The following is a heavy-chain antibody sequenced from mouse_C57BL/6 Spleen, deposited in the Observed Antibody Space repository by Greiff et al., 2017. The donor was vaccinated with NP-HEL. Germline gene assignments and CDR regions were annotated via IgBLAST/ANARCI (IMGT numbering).Heavy chain of an antibody. CDR1: GYTFTDYN. J-gene: IGHJ3*01. V-gene: IGHV1-22*01. D-gene: IGHD1-1*01. CDR2: INPNNGGT. Sequence: EVQLQQSGPELVKPGASVKMSCKASGYTFTDYNMHWVKQSHGKSLEWIGYINPNNGGTSYNQKFKGKATLTVNKSSSTAYMELRSLTSEDSAVYYCARFYYGSSYEAWFAYWGQGTLVTVSA. CDR3: ARFYYGSSYEAWFAY.